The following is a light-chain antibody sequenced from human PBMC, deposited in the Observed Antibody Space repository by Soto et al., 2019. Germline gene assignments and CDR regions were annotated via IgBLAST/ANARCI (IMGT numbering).Light chain of an antibody. CDR1: PSFRCL. Sequence: VLPQGPVTLSPGPGESATRSSSASPSFRCLLSWYQQKPGQAPRLLIYDSCNRASGIPPRFSGSGAGTGFTTTSSSVHDEESAVYSCQKRHAWAIAFGEGTRLEIK. V-gene: IGKV3-11*01. CDR2: DSC. CDR3: QKRHAWAIA. J-gene: IGKJ5*01.